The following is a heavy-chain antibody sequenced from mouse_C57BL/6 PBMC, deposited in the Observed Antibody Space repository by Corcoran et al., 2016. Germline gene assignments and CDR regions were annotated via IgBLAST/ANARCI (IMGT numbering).Heavy chain of an antibody. CDR2: IYPGSGNT. Sequence: VQLKQSGAELVRPGASVKLSCKASGYTFTDYYINWVKQRPGQGLEWIARIYPGSGNTYYNEKFKGKATLTAEKSSSTAYMQLSSLTSEDSAVDFCAWDDYDEAWFAYWGQGTLVTVSA. J-gene: IGHJ3*01. CDR1: GYTFTDYY. V-gene: IGHV1-76*01. D-gene: IGHD2-4*01. CDR3: AWDDYDEAWFAY.